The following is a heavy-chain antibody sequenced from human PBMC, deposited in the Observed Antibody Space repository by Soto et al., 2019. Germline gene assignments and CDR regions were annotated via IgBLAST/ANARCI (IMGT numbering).Heavy chain of an antibody. J-gene: IGHJ4*02. CDR1: GGSVSDKTYY. D-gene: IGHD4-17*01. CDR2: VYYSGTT. Sequence: QVQLQESGPGLLKPSETLSLTCSVSGGSVSDKTYYWSWIRQPPGKRLEWIGYVYYSGTTNYNPSLKSRVTISVDLSKNRFSLRLRSVTTADTALYYCARTTAVPNTLRSRYFFDYWGQGTLVTVSS. V-gene: IGHV4-61*01. CDR3: ARTTAVPNTLRSRYFFDY.